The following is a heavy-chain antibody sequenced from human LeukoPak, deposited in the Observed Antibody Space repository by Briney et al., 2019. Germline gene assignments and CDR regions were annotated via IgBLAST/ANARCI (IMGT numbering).Heavy chain of an antibody. V-gene: IGHV1-58*01. CDR2: IVVGSGNT. J-gene: IGHJ4*02. Sequence: ASVKVSCKASGFTFASSAVQWVRQARGQRLEWIGWIVVGSGNTNYAQKFQERVTITRDMSTSTAYMELSSLRSEDTAVYYCAAVPQPSDWADYDFWSGSPSTTDYWGQGTLVTVSS. CDR1: GFTFASSA. CDR3: AAVPQPSDWADYDFWSGSPSTTDY. D-gene: IGHD3-3*01.